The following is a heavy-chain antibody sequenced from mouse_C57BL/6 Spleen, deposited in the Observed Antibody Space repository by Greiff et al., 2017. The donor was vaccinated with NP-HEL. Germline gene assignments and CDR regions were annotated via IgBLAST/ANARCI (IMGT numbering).Heavy chain of an antibody. J-gene: IGHJ2*01. Sequence: VQLQQPGTELVKPGASVELSCKASGYTFTSYWMHWVKQRPGQGLEWIGNINPSNGGTNYNEKFKSKATLTVDKSSSTAYMQLSSLTSEDSAVYYCAREDYYGYYFDYWGQGTTLTVSS. D-gene: IGHD1-1*01. V-gene: IGHV1-53*01. CDR1: GYTFTSYW. CDR3: AREDYYGYYFDY. CDR2: INPSNGGT.